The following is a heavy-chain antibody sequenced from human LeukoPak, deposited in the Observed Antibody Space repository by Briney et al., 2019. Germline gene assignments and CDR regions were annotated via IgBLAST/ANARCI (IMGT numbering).Heavy chain of an antibody. V-gene: IGHV3-23*01. J-gene: IGHJ6*02. Sequence: GGSLRLSCAASGLTVSSNYMSWVRQAPGKGLEWVSGMTGNGGSLYYAGSVKGRFTISRDNSKNTLYVQMNSLRADDTAVYYCARGRGSDGLDVWGQGTTVTVSS. CDR1: GLTVSSNY. CDR3: ARGRGSDGLDV. CDR2: MTGNGGSL.